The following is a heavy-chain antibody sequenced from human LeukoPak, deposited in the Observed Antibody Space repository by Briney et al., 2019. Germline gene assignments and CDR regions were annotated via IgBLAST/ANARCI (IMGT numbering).Heavy chain of an antibody. CDR3: AKDRGTVTNYYYYYYMDV. CDR1: GFTFSSYA. Sequence: PGGSLRLSCAASGFTFSSYAMHWVRQAPGKGLEYVSAISSNGGSTYYANSVKGRFTISRDNSKNTLYLQMGSLRAEDMAVYYCAKDRGTVTNYYYYYYMDVWGKGTTVTVSS. J-gene: IGHJ6*03. D-gene: IGHD4-17*01. V-gene: IGHV3-64*01. CDR2: ISSNGGST.